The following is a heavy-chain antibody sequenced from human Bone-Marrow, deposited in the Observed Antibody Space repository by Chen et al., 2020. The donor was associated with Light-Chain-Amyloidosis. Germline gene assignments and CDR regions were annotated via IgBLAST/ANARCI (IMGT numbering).Heavy chain of an antibody. Sequence: QVQLVQSGAEVKEPGASVKVSCQASGYTFTYYPMNWVRQAPGQGLEWMGRINPSGGSTFYAQKFKGRVTMTRDTSTSTVYMELTSLRSDDTAVYYCAREGEDANLDWFDPWGQGTLVTVSS. CDR1: GYTFTYYP. D-gene: IGHD2-2*01. CDR3: AREGEDANLDWFDP. V-gene: IGHV1-46*01. J-gene: IGHJ5*02. CDR2: INPSGGST.